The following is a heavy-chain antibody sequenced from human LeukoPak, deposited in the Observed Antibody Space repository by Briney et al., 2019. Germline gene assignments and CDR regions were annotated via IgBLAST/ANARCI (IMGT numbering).Heavy chain of an antibody. CDR3: ASGEPFDY. D-gene: IGHD1-14*01. J-gene: IGHJ4*02. Sequence: PSETLSLTCTVSGGSISSHYWRWLGQPAGKGLEWIGRIYTSESTNYNPPLKPRVPISSDTSKNQFSLKRSSVTAADTAVYYCASGEPFDYWGQGTLVTVSS. V-gene: IGHV4-4*07. CDR1: GGSISSHY. CDR2: IYTSEST.